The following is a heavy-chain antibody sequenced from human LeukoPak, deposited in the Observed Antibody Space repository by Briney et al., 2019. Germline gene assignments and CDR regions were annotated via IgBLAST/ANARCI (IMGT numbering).Heavy chain of an antibody. CDR2: IWYDGSNK. Sequence: GGSLRLSCAASGFTFSSYGMHWVRQAPGKGLEWVAVIWYDGSNKYYADSVKGRFTISRDDSKNTLYLQMNSLKTEDTAVYYCTTDLRRATIFGVAKTYYYYYGMDVWGQGTTVTVSS. CDR3: TTDLRRATIFGVAKTYYYYYGMDV. CDR1: GFTFSSYG. J-gene: IGHJ6*02. D-gene: IGHD3-3*01. V-gene: IGHV3-33*01.